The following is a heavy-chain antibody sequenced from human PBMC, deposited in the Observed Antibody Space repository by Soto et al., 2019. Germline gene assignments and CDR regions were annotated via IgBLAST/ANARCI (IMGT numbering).Heavy chain of an antibody. D-gene: IGHD3-16*01. Sequence: QVQLVQSGPEMKKPGASVKVSCKTSGYTFTEFYIHWMRQVPGRGLEWMGWINARNDGTKFAEKFKAALTMTTGPSISTSYMELSSLTFDDTAVYYCARRLGGGGDYFYGMDVWGQGTAVTVSS. CDR3: ARRLGGGGDYFYGMDV. J-gene: IGHJ6*02. CDR1: GYTFTEFY. CDR2: INARNDGT. V-gene: IGHV1-2*02.